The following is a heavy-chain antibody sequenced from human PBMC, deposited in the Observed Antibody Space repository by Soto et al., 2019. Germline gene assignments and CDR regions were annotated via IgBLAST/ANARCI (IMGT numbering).Heavy chain of an antibody. V-gene: IGHV3-15*01. Sequence: WGSLRLSWAACGVSLTKAGMNGFRQARGKGLGWVGRIKTRTDGGTADYAAPVEGRFTISRDDSKDTVYLQLNNLKTEDTAVYYCTTALHFNGNEYLYGVDVWGQGTTVTVSS. D-gene: IGHD1-20*01. CDR2: IKTRTDGGTA. CDR3: TTALHFNGNEYLYGVDV. CDR1: GVSLTKAG. J-gene: IGHJ6*02.